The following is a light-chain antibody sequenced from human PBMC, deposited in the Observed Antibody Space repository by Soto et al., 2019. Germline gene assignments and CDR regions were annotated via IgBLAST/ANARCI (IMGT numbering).Light chain of an antibody. CDR3: QQQCDCPPIT. V-gene: IGKV3D-15*01. Sequence: EIVMTQSPATLSVSAGGRATLSSRASQSVSNNYACYHQQPADAPTLLIYRPTSRATAITDRFSGSGSATDFILIISRLEPEDYAVDYWQQQCDCPPITFGQGTRLEI. J-gene: IGKJ5*01. CDR1: QSVSNN. CDR2: RPT.